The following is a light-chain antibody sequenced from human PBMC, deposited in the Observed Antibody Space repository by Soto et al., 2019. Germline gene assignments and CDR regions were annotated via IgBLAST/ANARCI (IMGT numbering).Light chain of an antibody. V-gene: IGLV1-44*01. CDR3: AAWDDSLSGWV. CDR2: SNN. Sequence: QLVLTQPPSASGTPGQRVTISCSGSSSKIGGNAVNWYQQLPGTAPKLLICSNNQRPSGVPDRFSGSKSGTSASLAISGLQSEDEANYYCAAWDDSLSGWVFGGGTKVTVL. CDR1: SSKIGGNA. J-gene: IGLJ3*02.